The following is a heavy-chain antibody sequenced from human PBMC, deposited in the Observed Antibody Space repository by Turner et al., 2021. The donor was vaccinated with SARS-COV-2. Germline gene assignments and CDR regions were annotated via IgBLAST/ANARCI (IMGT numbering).Heavy chain of an antibody. Sequence: QVQLVDSGGGVVQPGRSLRRSCAASGLAFSNHAMHWVRQAPGKGLEWVAHISHDASWINYADSVKGRFTISRDNPKNTLYLEMNSLRPEDTAVYHCVREGQRLVFDYWGQGTLVTVSS. CDR1: GLAFSNHA. D-gene: IGHD6-19*01. CDR3: VREGQRLVFDY. V-gene: IGHV3-30*04. CDR2: ISHDASWI. J-gene: IGHJ4*02.